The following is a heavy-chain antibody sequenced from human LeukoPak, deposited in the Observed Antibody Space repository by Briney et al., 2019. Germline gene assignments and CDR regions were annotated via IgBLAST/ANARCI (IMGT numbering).Heavy chain of an antibody. CDR3: AREGSHYYDSSGYLINPFDY. J-gene: IGHJ4*02. CDR1: GFTVSSHY. V-gene: IGHV3-53*01. CDR2: IYSGGST. D-gene: IGHD3-22*01. Sequence: GGSLRLSCAASGFTVSSHYMSWVRQAPGKGLEWVSVIYSGGSTYYADSVKGRFTISRDNSKNTLYLQMNSLRAEDTAVYYCAREGSHYYDSSGYLINPFDYWGQGTLVTISS.